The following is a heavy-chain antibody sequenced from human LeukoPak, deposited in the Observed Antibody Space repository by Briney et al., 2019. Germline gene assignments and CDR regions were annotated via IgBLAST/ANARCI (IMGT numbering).Heavy chain of an antibody. CDR3: AKVPRETPGTSNWFDP. V-gene: IGHV3-23*01. J-gene: IGHJ5*02. CDR1: AFTFSNYA. Sequence: GGSLRLSCAASAFTFSNYAMTWVRQAPGKGLEWVSSIRGSGDRTYYADSVKGRFTISRDNSKDTLYLQLNSMRAEDTAVYYCAKVPRETPGTSNWFDPWGQGTLVTVSS. D-gene: IGHD6-13*01. CDR2: IRGSGDRT.